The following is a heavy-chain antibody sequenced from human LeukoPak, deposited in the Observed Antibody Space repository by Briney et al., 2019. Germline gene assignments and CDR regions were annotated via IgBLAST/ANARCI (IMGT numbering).Heavy chain of an antibody. CDR3: GRLAHNAWYAVDF. Sequence: GGSLRLSCAASGFIFSNYAIHWVRQAPGKGLEWVAVISYDGSNKYYADSVKGRFTISRDISKNTLYLQMNSLRAEDTAVYYCGRLAHNAWYAVDFWGQGTLVTVSS. J-gene: IGHJ4*02. D-gene: IGHD6-13*01. CDR1: GFIFSNYA. CDR2: ISYDGSNK. V-gene: IGHV3-30*04.